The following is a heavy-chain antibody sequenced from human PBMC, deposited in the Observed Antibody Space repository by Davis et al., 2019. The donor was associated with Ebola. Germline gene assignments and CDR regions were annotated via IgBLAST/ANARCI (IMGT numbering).Heavy chain of an antibody. V-gene: IGHV1-69*10. J-gene: IGHJ4*02. CDR1: GYTFTSYD. CDR2: FDPEDGET. CDR3: ASDCSSTSCSGS. D-gene: IGHD2-2*01. Sequence: SVKVSCKASGYTFTSYDINWVRQAPGKGLEWMGGFDPEDGETIYAQKFQGRVTITADKSTSTAYMELSSLRSEDTAVYYCASDCSSTSCSGSWGQGTLVTVSS.